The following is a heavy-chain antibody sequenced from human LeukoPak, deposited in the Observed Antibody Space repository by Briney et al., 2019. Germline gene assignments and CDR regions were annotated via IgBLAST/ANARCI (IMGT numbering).Heavy chain of an antibody. CDR2: IYYSGST. J-gene: IGHJ6*02. V-gene: IGHV4-30-4*08. CDR3: ARFYYYGMDV. Sequence: SETLSLTCTVSGGSISTYGYYWSWIRQHPGKGLEWIGYIYYSGSTYYNPSLKSRVTISVDTSKNQFSLKLSSVTAADTAVYYCARFYYYGMDVWGQGTTVTVSS. CDR1: GGSISTYGYY.